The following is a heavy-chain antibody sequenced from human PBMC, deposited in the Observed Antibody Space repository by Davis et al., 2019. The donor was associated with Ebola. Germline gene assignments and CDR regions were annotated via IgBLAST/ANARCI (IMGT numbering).Heavy chain of an antibody. CDR3: ARVPLTTVTSDAFDI. CDR2: IYHSGST. D-gene: IGHD4-17*01. V-gene: IGHV4-4*02. Sequence: SETLSLTCAVSGGSISSSNWWSWVRQPPGKGLEWIGDIYHSGSTNYNPSLKSRVTISVDTSKNQFSLKLSSVTAADTAVYYCARVPLTTVTSDAFDIWGQGTMVTVSS. CDR1: GGSISSSNW. J-gene: IGHJ3*02.